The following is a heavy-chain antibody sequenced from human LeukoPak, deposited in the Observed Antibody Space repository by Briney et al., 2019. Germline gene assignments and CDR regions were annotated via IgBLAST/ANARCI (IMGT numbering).Heavy chain of an antibody. CDR2: ISNSGST. V-gene: IGHV4-59*08. CDR1: GGSISSYY. CDR3: ASSRSSSGFYSCGVGV. J-gene: IGHJ6*02. Sequence: SETLSLTCTVSGGSISSYYWSWIRQPPGKGMEWIGYISNSGSTNYNPSLKSRVTISIDTSKNQFSLKLSSVTAADTAVYYCASSRSSSGFYSCGVGVWGAVVTVTFS. D-gene: IGHD6-13*01.